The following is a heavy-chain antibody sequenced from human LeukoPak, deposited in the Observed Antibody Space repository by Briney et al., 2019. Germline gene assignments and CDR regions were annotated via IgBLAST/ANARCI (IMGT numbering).Heavy chain of an antibody. V-gene: IGHV3-48*03. CDR2: ISSSGSTI. CDR1: GFTFSSYE. J-gene: IGHJ4*02. CDR3: ARSTPKLPGYYFDY. D-gene: IGHD5-24*01. Sequence: GGSVRLSCAASGFTFSSYEMNWVRQAPGKGLEWVSYISSSGSTIYYADSVKGRFTISRDNAKNSLYLQMNSLRAEDTAVYYCARSTPKLPGYYFDYWGQGTLVTVSS.